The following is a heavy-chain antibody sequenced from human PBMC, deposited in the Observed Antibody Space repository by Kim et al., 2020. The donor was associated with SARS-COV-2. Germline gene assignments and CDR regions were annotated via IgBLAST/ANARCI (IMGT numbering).Heavy chain of an antibody. CDR3: VRRGGGGWYVD. D-gene: IGHD6-19*01. J-gene: IGHJ4*02. CDR2: IYYSGST. CDR1: GGSISSSSYY. V-gene: IGHV4-39*01. Sequence: SETLSLTCTVSGGSISSSSYYWGWIRQPPGKGLEWIGSIYYSGSTYYNPSLKSRVTISVDTSKNQFSLKLSSVTAADTAVYYCVRRGGGGWYVDWGQGTL.